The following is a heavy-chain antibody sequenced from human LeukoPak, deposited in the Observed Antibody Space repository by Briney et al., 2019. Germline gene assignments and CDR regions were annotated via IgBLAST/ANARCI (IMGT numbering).Heavy chain of an antibody. J-gene: IGHJ4*02. Sequence: SETLSLTCGVYGGSFSGYYWSWIRQPPGKGLEWIGEIDHSGSTNYNPSLKSRVTISVDTSKNQFSLKLSSVTAADTAVYYCARSNTMVRGVTPLGYWGQGTLVTVSS. CDR2: IDHSGST. CDR1: GGSFSGYY. CDR3: ARSNTMVRGVTPLGY. V-gene: IGHV4-34*01. D-gene: IGHD3-10*01.